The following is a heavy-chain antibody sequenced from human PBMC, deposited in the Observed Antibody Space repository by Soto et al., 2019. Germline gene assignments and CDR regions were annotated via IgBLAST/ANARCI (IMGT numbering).Heavy chain of an antibody. CDR1: GFTFSSYS. Sequence: GGSLRLSCAASGFTFSSYSMNWVRQAPGKGLEWVSYISSSSSTIYYADSVKGRFTISRDNAKNSLYLQMNSLRAEDTAVYYCARGNHFGGVIVATFDYWGQGTLVTVSS. V-gene: IGHV3-48*01. J-gene: IGHJ4*02. CDR2: ISSSSSTI. CDR3: ARGNHFGGVIVATFDY. D-gene: IGHD3-16*02.